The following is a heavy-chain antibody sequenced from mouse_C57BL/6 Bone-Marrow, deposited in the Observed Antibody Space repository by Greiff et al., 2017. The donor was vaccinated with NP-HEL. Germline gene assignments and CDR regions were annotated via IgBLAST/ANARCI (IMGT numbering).Heavy chain of an antibody. CDR1: GFTFTDYY. CDR3: ARYNYGPHYYAMDY. V-gene: IGHV7-3*01. J-gene: IGHJ4*01. CDR2: IRNKANGYTT. Sequence: DVQLVESGGGLVQPAGSLSLSCAASGFTFTDYYMSWVRQPPGKALEWLGFIRNKANGYTTEYSASVKGRFTISRDNSQSILYLQMNALRAEDSATYYCARYNYGPHYYAMDYWGQGTSVTVSS. D-gene: IGHD1-1*01.